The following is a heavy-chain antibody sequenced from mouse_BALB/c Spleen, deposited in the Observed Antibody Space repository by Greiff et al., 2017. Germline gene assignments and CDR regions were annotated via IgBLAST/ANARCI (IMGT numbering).Heavy chain of an antibody. J-gene: IGHJ3*01. CDR2: INPSNGGT. CDR1: GYTFTSYY. CDR3: TRRTTVVAYYFDY. V-gene: IGHV1S81*02. D-gene: IGHD1-1*01. Sequence: VQLQQPGAELVKPGASVKLSCKASGYTFTSYYMYWVKQRPGQGLEWLGGINPSNGGTNFNEKFKSKATLTVDKSSSTAYMQLSSLTSEDSAVYYCTRRTTVVAYYFDYWGQGTLVTVSA.